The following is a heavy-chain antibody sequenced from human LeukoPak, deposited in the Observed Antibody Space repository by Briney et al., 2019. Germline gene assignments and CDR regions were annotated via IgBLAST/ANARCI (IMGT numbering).Heavy chain of an antibody. CDR3: ARDTGGRYCSGGSCLRNNWFDP. CDR1: GFTFSGYG. CDR2: ISYDGSNK. Sequence: PGGSLRLSCAASGFTFSGYGMHWVRQAPGQGLEWVAVISYDGSNKYYADSVKGRFTISRDNSKNTLYLQMNSLRAEDTAVYYCARDTGGRYCSGGSCLRNNWFDPWGQGTLVTVSS. J-gene: IGHJ5*02. V-gene: IGHV3-30*19. D-gene: IGHD2-15*01.